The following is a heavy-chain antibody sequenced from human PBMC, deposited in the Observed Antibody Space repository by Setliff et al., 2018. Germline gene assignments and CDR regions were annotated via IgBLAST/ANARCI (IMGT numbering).Heavy chain of an antibody. V-gene: IGHV1-2*02. CDR3: AREGGLQGATSYYYFYNYINV. Sequence: ASVKVSCKTSGYTFTGYFIHWVRQAPRQGLEWLGWINPKSGVTSYAQSFQDRIAMTRDTSINTVYMELNSLTSDDAAVYFCAREGGLQGATSYYYFYNYINVWGKGTKVTVSS. J-gene: IGHJ6*03. CDR2: INPKSGVT. D-gene: IGHD1-26*01. CDR1: GYTFTGYF.